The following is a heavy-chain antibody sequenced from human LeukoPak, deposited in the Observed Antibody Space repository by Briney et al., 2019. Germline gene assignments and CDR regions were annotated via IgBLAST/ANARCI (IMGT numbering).Heavy chain of an antibody. CDR2: IRSKANSYAT. D-gene: IGHD3-10*01. V-gene: IGHV3-73*01. J-gene: IGHJ6*03. Sequence: PGGSLRLSCAASGFTFSGSAMHWVRQASGKGLEWVGRIRSKANSYATAYAASVKGRFTISRDDSKNTAYLQMNSLKTEDTAVYYCTTSMVPYYYYYYMDVWGKGTTVTVSS. CDR3: TTSMVPYYYYYYMDV. CDR1: GFTFSGSA.